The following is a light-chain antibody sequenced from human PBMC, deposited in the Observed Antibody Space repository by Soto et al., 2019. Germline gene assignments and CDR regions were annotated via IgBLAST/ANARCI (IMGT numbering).Light chain of an antibody. Sequence: EILMTQSPATLSVSPGERATLSCRASQSVSSNLAWYQQKPGQAPRLLIYDASNRATGIPARFSVSVSGTDFTLTISSLEPEDFAVYYCQQRSNWPITFGQGTRLEIK. CDR1: QSVSSN. CDR2: DAS. J-gene: IGKJ5*01. CDR3: QQRSNWPIT. V-gene: IGKV3-11*01.